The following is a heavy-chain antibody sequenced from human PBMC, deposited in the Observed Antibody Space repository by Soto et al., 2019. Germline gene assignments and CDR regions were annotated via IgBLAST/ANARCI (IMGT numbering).Heavy chain of an antibody. CDR3: ARDQEYSLY. D-gene: IGHD5-18*01. V-gene: IGHV3-66*01. Sequence: PGGSLRLSCAASGFTVSSNYMSWARQAPGKGLEWVSVIYSGGSTYYADSVKGRFTISRDNSKNTLYLQINSLRAADTAVYDCARDQEYSLYWGQEPGVTVSS. J-gene: IGHJ4*02. CDR2: IYSGGST. CDR1: GFTVSSNY.